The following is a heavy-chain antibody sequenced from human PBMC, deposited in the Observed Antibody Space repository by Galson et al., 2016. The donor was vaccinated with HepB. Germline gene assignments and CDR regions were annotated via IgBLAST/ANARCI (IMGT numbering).Heavy chain of an antibody. CDR3: VIHYGGYWFDP. CDR1: GKTLSELA. J-gene: IGHJ5*02. V-gene: IGHV1-24*01. CDR2: FNPEVSET. Sequence: SVKVSCKVSGKTLSELAIHWVRQAPGKGLEWVGGFNPEVSETIYAQKLQDRVTMTEDPSTDTAYMEVSGLKFEDTAVYYCVIHYGGYWFDPWGQGTLVTVSS. D-gene: IGHD2-21*01.